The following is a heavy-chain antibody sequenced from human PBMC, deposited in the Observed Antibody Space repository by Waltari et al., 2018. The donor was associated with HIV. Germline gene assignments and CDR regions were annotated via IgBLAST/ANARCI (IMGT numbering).Heavy chain of an antibody. V-gene: IGHV1-8*01. CDR2: MNPISGNT. CDR1: GYIFTSYD. D-gene: IGHD2-8*01. Sequence: QVRLVQSGAEVKKPGASVKVSCKTSGYIFTSYDINWVRQATGQGLEWMGWMNPISGNTGDAQKFQGRVTMTRNTSIGTAYMQLSSLTCDDTAVYYCARGLPPGVAPLYRVDPWGQGTLVTVSS. CDR3: ARGLPPGVAPLYRVDP. J-gene: IGHJ5*02.